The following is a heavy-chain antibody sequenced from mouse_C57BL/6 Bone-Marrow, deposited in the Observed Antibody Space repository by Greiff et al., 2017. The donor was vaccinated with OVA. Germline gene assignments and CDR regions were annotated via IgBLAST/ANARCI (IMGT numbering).Heavy chain of an antibody. CDR2: IDPEDGET. Sequence: EVKLMESGAELVKPGASVKLSCTASGFNIKDYYMHWVKQRTEQGLEWIGRIDPEDGETKYAPKFQGKATITADTSSNTAYLQLSSLTSEDTAVYYCARGSSSGYSWFAYWGQGTLVTVSA. V-gene: IGHV14-2*01. J-gene: IGHJ3*01. CDR1: GFNIKDYY. CDR3: ARGSSSGYSWFAY. D-gene: IGHD3-2*02.